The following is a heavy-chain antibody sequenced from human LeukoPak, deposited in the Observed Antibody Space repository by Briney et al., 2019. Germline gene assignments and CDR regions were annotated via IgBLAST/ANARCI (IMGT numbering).Heavy chain of an antibody. CDR2: ISSSSSYI. V-gene: IGHV3-21*01. J-gene: IGHJ3*02. Sequence: PGGSLRLSCAASGFTFSSYSMNWVRQAPEKGLEWVSSISSSSSYIYYADSVKGRFTMSRDNAKNSLYLQMNSLRAEDTAVYYCARVSQQNTIFGVVIIRLDAFDIWGQGTMVTVSS. D-gene: IGHD3-3*01. CDR1: GFTFSSYS. CDR3: ARVSQQNTIFGVVIIRLDAFDI.